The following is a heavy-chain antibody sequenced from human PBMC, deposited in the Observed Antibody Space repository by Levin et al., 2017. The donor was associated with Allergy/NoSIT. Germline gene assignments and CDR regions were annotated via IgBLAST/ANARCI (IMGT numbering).Heavy chain of an antibody. D-gene: IGHD5-18*01. CDR1: GFTFSSHG. J-gene: IGHJ4*02. CDR3: AKEGGYSYGYEVDY. Sequence: PAGGSLRLSCAASGFTFSSHGMHWVRQAPGKGLEWVAIISHDGSNQYYGDSVKGRFTISRDNSKNMLYLQMNSLRPEDTAVYYCAKEGGYSYGYEVDYWGQGTLVTVSS. V-gene: IGHV3-30*18. CDR2: ISHDGSNQ.